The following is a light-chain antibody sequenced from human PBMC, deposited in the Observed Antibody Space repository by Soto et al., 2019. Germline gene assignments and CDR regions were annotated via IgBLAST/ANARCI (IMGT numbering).Light chain of an antibody. CDR3: QQRSNWPSA. CDR2: DAS. J-gene: IGKJ4*02. V-gene: IGKV3-11*01. Sequence: DIVLTQSPATLSLSPGNRATLSCRASQGVSGYLAWYQQKPGQAPRLLIYDASNRATGIPARFSGSGSGTDFTLTITSLEPEDFAVYYCQQRSNWPSAFGGGTKVEI. CDR1: QGVSGY.